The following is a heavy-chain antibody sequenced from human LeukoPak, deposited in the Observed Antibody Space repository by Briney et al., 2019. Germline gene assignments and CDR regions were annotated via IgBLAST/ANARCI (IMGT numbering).Heavy chain of an antibody. CDR1: GGTFSSYA. CDR3: ARDVDSSGYVGN. D-gene: IGHD3-22*01. J-gene: IGHJ4*02. V-gene: IGHV1-69*06. CDR2: IIPIFGTA. Sequence: ASVKVSCKASGGTFSSYAISWVRQAPGQGLEWMGGIIPIFGTANYAQKFQGRVTITADKSTSTAYMELSRLRADDTAVCYCARDVDSSGYVGNWGQGTLVTVSS.